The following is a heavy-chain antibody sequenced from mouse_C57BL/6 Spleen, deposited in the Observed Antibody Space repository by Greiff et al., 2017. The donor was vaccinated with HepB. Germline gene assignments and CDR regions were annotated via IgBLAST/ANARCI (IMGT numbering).Heavy chain of an antibody. CDR1: GYAFSSSW. D-gene: IGHD1-1*01. CDR2: IYPGDGDT. Sequence: QVQLQQSGPELVKPGASVKISCKASGYAFSSSWMNWVKQRPGKGLEWIGRIYPGDGDTNYNGKFKGKATLTADKSYSTAYMQLSSLTSEDSAVYFCARSTTVVVDYWGQGTTLTVSS. J-gene: IGHJ2*01. CDR3: ARSTTVVVDY. V-gene: IGHV1-82*01.